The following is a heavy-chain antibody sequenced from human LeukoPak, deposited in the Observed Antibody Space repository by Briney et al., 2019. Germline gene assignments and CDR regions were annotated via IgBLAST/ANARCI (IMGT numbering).Heavy chain of an antibody. D-gene: IGHD6-6*01. J-gene: IGHJ3*02. CDR2: INHSGST. V-gene: IGHV4-34*01. Sequence: SETLSLTCAVYGGSFSGYYWSWIRQPPGKGLEWIREINHSGSTNYNPSLKSRVTISVDTSKNQFSLKLSSVTAADTAVYYCARRPRNRIAARQGPQLGNAFDIWGQGTMVTVSS. CDR1: GGSFSGYY. CDR3: ARRPRNRIAARQGPQLGNAFDI.